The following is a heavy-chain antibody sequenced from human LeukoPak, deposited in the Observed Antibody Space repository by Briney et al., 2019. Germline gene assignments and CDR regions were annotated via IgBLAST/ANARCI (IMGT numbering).Heavy chain of an antibody. CDR3: ARGVYYDTASDY. D-gene: IGHD3-22*01. J-gene: IGHJ4*02. Sequence: ASVKVSCKASGYTFTGYYMHWVRQAPGQGFEWMGWINPNSGGTNYAQKFQGRVTMTRDTSISTAYMELSRLRSDDTAVYYCARGVYYDTASDYWGQGTLVTVSS. CDR2: INPNSGGT. CDR1: GYTFTGYY. V-gene: IGHV1-2*02.